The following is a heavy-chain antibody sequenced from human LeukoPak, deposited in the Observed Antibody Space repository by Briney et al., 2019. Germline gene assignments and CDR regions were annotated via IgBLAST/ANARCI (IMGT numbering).Heavy chain of an antibody. CDR1: GFTFSTYW. D-gene: IGHD3-16*01. V-gene: IGHV3-7*01. CDR3: ASLIWGGGFDI. Sequence: GGSLRLSCTASGFTFSTYWMSWVRQAQGKVLEWVANIKQDGSEIYYVDSVKGRFTISRDNAKNSLYLQMNNLRAEDTAVYYCASLIWGGGFDIWGQGTMVTVSS. J-gene: IGHJ3*02. CDR2: IKQDGSEI.